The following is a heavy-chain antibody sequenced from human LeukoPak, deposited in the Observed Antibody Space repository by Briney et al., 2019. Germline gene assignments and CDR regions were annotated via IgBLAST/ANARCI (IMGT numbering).Heavy chain of an antibody. CDR2: INPRDGST. CDR1: GYTFTSYY. J-gene: IGHJ4*02. Sequence: ASVKVSCKASGYTFTSYYMHWVQQAPGQGLEWMGIINPRDGSTSYAQNFQGRVTVTRDTSTTTVHMELRGLRSEDTAVYYCARDQEGFDYWGQGTVVTVSS. CDR3: ARDQEGFDY. V-gene: IGHV1-46*01.